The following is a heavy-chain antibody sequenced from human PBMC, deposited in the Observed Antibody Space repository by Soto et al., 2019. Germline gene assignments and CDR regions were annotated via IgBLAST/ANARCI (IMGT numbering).Heavy chain of an antibody. CDR1: GFSFSSYS. J-gene: IGHJ6*02. Sequence: EVQLVESGGGLAQPGGSLRLSCVGSGFSFSSYSMYWVRQAPGKGLEWVSEISSRSTTMYYADSVKGRFTISRDNAKNSLYLQMNRLRDEDTAVYYCARDGGSFYYYGMDVWGQGTTVTVSS. V-gene: IGHV3-48*02. CDR2: ISSRSTTM. D-gene: IGHD3-10*01. CDR3: ARDGGSFYYYGMDV.